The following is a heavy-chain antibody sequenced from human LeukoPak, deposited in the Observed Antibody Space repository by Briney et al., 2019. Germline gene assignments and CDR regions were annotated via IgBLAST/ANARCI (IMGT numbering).Heavy chain of an antibody. CDR1: DGSITTYY. V-gene: IGHV4-59*03. CDR3: AADRQEGGSGSYWFDH. J-gene: IGHJ5*02. Sequence: SETLSLTCTFSDGSITTYYWSWIRQSTGKGLEWIGNVYYSGSTTYNPSLKNRVTISIDTSKNQFSLKLTSVTAADTAIYYCAADRQEGGSGSYWFDHWGQGTLVTVAS. D-gene: IGHD3-10*01. CDR2: VYYSGST.